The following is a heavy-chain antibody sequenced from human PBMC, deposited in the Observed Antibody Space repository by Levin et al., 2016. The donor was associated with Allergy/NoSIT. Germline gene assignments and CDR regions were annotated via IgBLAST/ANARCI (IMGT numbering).Heavy chain of an antibody. CDR3: AKGLDSYGYPSTFYYYGMDV. V-gene: IGHV3-23*01. CDR2: ISGSGDST. Sequence: GESLKISCAASGFTFRSYAMSWVRQAPGKGLEWVSGISGSGDSTYYADSVKGRFTISRDNYKDTLYLQMNSLRAEDTAVYYCAKGLDSYGYPSTFYYYGMDVWGQGTTVTVSS. J-gene: IGHJ6*02. D-gene: IGHD5-18*01. CDR1: GFTFRSYA.